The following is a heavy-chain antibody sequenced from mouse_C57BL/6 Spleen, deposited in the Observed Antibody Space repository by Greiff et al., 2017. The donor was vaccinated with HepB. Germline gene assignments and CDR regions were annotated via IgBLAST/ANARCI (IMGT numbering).Heavy chain of an antibody. J-gene: IGHJ1*03. CDR2: IYPRDGST. V-gene: IGHV1-85*01. CDR1: GYTFTSYD. D-gene: IGHD1-1*01. Sequence: VQLQQSGPELVKPGASVKLSCKASGYTFTSYDINWVKRRPGQGLEWIGWIYPRDGSTKYNEKFKGKATLTVDTSYSTAYMELHSLTSEDSAFYFCARLDGGRNYYSSSYSSYWYFDVWGTGTTVTVSS. CDR3: ARLDGGRNYYSSSYSSYWYFDV.